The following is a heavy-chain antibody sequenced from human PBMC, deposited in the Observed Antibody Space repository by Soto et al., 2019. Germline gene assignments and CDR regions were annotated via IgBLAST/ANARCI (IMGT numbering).Heavy chain of an antibody. V-gene: IGHV1-69*12. CDR2: IIPVFGRV. J-gene: IGHJ4*02. CDR3: ADLSLGXXXTTNCPPDY. CDR1: GGSFNTYA. D-gene: IGHD2-2*01. Sequence: QVQLVQSGAAVKKPGSSVRVSCKASGGSFNTYAISWVRQAPGLGLEWMGGIIPVFGRVTYAQKFQGRVTITADDSTSTAYMELSRLRSDDTAIYYCADLSLGXXXTTNCPPDYWGQGTLVTVSS.